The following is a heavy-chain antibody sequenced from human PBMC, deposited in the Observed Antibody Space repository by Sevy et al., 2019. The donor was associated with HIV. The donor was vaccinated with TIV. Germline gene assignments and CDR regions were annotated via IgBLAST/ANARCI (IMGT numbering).Heavy chain of an antibody. V-gene: IGHV1-2*06. CDR1: GYAFTGYY. J-gene: IGHJ6*02. CDR2: MNPISGGT. Sequence: ASVKVSCKASGYAFTGYYIHWVRQAPGQGLEWMGRMNPISGGTDDSQKFQGRVTMTRDTSISTAYMDISRLTSDDTAVYYCARAQTDFRRGGMDVRGQGTVVTVSS. CDR3: ARAQTDFRRGGMDV. D-gene: IGHD3-3*01.